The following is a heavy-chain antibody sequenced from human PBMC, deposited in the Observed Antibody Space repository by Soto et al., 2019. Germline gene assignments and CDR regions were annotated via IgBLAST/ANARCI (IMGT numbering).Heavy chain of an antibody. CDR2: IWYDGSNK. J-gene: IGHJ4*02. Sequence: GGSLRLSCAASGFTFSSYGMHWVRQAPGKGLEWVAVIWYDGSNKYYADSVKGRFTISRDNSKNTLYLQMNSLRAEDTAVYYCARDRRDGYNFRSELFDYWGQGTLVTVSS. V-gene: IGHV3-33*01. D-gene: IGHD5-12*01. CDR1: GFTFSSYG. CDR3: ARDRRDGYNFRSELFDY.